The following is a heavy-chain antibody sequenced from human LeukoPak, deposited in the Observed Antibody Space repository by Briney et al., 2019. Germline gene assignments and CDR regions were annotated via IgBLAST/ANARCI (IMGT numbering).Heavy chain of an antibody. V-gene: IGHV3-21*06. CDR3: ARVAEAAAFDS. Sequence: GGSLRLSCAASGFSFSTYSMNWVRQAPGKGLEWVSSISRNSRYIYYADSMRGRFTISRDNAKNSLYLQMNSLKAEDTAVYYCARVAEAAAFDSWGQGTLVTVSS. CDR1: GFSFSTYS. J-gene: IGHJ4*02. CDR2: ISRNSRYI. D-gene: IGHD6-13*01.